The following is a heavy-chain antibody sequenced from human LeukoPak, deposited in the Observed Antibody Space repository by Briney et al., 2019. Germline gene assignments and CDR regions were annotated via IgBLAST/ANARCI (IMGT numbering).Heavy chain of an antibody. Sequence: SETLSLTCTVSGGSISSGGYYWSWIRQHPGQGLEWIGYIYYSGSTYSNPSLKSRVTISVDTSKNQFSLNLSSATAADTAVYYCARYCSSTNCYKGGFDPWGQGTLVTVSS. V-gene: IGHV4-31*03. CDR3: ARYCSSTNCYKGGFDP. CDR1: GGSISSGGYY. CDR2: IYYSGST. D-gene: IGHD2-2*02. J-gene: IGHJ5*02.